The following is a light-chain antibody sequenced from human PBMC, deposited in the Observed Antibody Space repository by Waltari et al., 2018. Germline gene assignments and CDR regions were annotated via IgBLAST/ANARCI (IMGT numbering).Light chain of an antibody. CDR2: DDS. Sequence: SYVLTQPPSVSVAPGQTARVTCGGNNIGSKSVHWYQQRPGQAPILVLYDDSDRPSGIPDRFSGYNSGNTATLTISRVEAGDEADYYCQVWDGSTDVVFGGGTKLTVL. CDR1: NIGSKS. J-gene: IGLJ2*01. CDR3: QVWDGSTDVV. V-gene: IGLV3-21*02.